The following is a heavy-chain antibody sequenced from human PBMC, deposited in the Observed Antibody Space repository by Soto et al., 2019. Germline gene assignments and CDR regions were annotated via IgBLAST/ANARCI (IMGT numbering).Heavy chain of an antibody. CDR3: ARVGMVVGDY. CDR2: ISSSSSTI. CDR1: GFTFSDYS. J-gene: IGHJ4*02. Sequence: EVQLVESGGGLVQPGGSLRLSCAASGFTFSDYSMNWVRQAPGKGLEWVSYISSSSSTIYYSDSVKGRFTISRDNAKNSLYLQMNSLRDEATAEYYCARVGMVVGDYWGQGTLVTVSS. V-gene: IGHV3-48*02. D-gene: IGHD1-26*01.